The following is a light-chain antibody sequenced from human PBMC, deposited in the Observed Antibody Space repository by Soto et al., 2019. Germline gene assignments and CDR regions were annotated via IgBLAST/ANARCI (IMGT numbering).Light chain of an antibody. V-gene: IGLV1-51*02. CDR1: SSNIENNY. J-gene: IGLJ2*01. Sequence: QSVLTQPPSVSAAPGQTVTISLSGGSSNIENNYVSWYQHFPGTAPKLLIYEDNNRPSGIPDRFSGSKSGTSATLGITGLQPGDEADYYCVTWDGNLSAGVFGGGTKLTVL. CDR3: VTWDGNLSAGV. CDR2: EDN.